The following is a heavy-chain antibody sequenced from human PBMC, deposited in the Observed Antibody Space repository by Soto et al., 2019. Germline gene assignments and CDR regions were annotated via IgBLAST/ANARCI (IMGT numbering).Heavy chain of an antibody. Sequence: SETLSLTCTVSGGSISSYYWSWIRQPPGKGLEWIGYIYYSGSTNYNPSLKSRVTISVDTSKNQFSLKLSSVTAADTAVYYCARRDGSASYIWFAPWGQGTLVTVSS. CDR1: GGSISSYY. J-gene: IGHJ5*02. D-gene: IGHD3-10*01. CDR2: IYYSGST. CDR3: ARRDGSASYIWFAP. V-gene: IGHV4-59*08.